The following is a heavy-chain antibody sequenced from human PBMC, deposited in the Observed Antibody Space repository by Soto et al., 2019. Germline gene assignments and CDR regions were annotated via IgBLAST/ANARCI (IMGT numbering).Heavy chain of an antibody. CDR1: GFTFSSYA. CDR3: AKDIFLEWLFRSYFDY. J-gene: IGHJ4*02. D-gene: IGHD3-3*01. CDR2: ISGSGGST. V-gene: IGHV3-23*01. Sequence: GGSLRLSCAASGFTFSSYAMSWVRQAPGKGLEWVSAISGSGGSTYYADSVKGRFNISRDNSKNTLYLQMNSLRAEDTAVYYCAKDIFLEWLFRSYFDYWGQGTLVTVSS.